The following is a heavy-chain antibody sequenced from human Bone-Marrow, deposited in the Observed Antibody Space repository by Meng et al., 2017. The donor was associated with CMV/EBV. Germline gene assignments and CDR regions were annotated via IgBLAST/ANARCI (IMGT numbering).Heavy chain of an antibody. CDR2: ISSSAVYI. Sequence: GESLKISCAASGFTFSSYSMNWVRQAPGKGLEWVSSISSSAVYIDYIDSVKGRFTISRDNAKNSLYLQMNSLRAEDAAVYYCARGVAAMSYYYGMDVWGQGTTVTVSS. D-gene: IGHD2-15*01. J-gene: IGHJ6*02. V-gene: IGHV3-21*01. CDR1: GFTFSSYS. CDR3: ARGVAAMSYYYGMDV.